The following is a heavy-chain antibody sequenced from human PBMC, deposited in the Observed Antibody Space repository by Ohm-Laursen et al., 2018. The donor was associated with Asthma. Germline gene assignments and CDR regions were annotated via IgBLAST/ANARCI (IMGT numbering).Heavy chain of an antibody. CDR3: AKAFVANRGYFDY. D-gene: IGHD1/OR15-1a*01. V-gene: IGHV3-23*01. Sequence: GSLRLSCAASGFTFSSYAMNWVRQAPGKGLEWVSVIGGSGGGTYYADSVKGRFTISRDNYKSTLYLQMNSLRADDTAVYYCAKAFVANRGYFDYWGQGTLVTVSS. J-gene: IGHJ4*02. CDR2: IGGSGGGT. CDR1: GFTFSSYA.